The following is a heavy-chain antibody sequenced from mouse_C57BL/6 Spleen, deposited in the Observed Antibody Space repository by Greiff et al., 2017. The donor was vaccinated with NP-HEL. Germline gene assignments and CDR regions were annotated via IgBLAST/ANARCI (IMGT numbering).Heavy chain of an antibody. CDR1: GYTFTDYE. V-gene: IGHV1-15*01. CDR2: IDPETGGT. CDR3: TMRSGWFAY. Sequence: QVQLQQSGAELVRPGASVTLSCKASGYTFTDYEMHLVKQTPVHGLEWIGAIDPETGGTAYNQKFKGKAILTAAKSSSTAYMELRGLTSGDSAVYYCTMRSGWFAYWGQGTLVTVSA. J-gene: IGHJ3*01. D-gene: IGHD3-2*02.